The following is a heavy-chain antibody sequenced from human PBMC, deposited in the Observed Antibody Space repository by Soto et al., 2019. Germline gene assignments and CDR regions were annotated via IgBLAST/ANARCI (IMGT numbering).Heavy chain of an antibody. J-gene: IGHJ6*02. V-gene: IGHV3-21*01. Sequence: LRLSCAASGFTFSSYSMNWVRQAPGKGLEWVSSISSSSSYMYYADSVKGRFTISRDNAKNSLYLQMNSLRAEDTAVYYCARFYDSSGYYSDGMDVWGQGTTVTVSS. CDR1: GFTFSSYS. CDR3: ARFYDSSGYYSDGMDV. D-gene: IGHD3-22*01. CDR2: ISSSSSYM.